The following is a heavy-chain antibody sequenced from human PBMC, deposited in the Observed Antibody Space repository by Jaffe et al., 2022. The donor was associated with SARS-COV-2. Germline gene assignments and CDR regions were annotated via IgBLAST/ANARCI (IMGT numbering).Heavy chain of an antibody. CDR1: GFTFSSYA. J-gene: IGHJ4*02. CDR2: ISYDGSNK. CDR3: ARDNSVAGTGWGF. D-gene: IGHD6-19*01. Sequence: QVQLVESGGGVVQPGRSLRLSCAASGFTFSSYAMHWVRQAPGKGLEWVAVISYDGSNKYYADSVKGRFTISRDNSKNTLYLQMNSLRAEDTAVYYCARDNSVAGTGWGFWGQGTLVTVSS. V-gene: IGHV3-30-3*01.